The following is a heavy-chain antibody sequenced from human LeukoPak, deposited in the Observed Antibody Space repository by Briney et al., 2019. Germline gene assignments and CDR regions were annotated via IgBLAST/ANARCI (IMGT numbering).Heavy chain of an antibody. CDR3: AREPSRYDHDAFDI. CDR2: IYSGGST. V-gene: IGHV3-66*01. J-gene: IGHJ3*02. Sequence: GGFLRLSCAASGFTVSSKYMSWVRQAPGKGLEWVSVIYSGGSTYYADSVKGRFTISRDNSKNTLYLKMNSLRSEDTAVYYCAREPSRYDHDAFDIWGQGTMVTVSS. CDR1: GFTVSSKY. D-gene: IGHD3-22*01.